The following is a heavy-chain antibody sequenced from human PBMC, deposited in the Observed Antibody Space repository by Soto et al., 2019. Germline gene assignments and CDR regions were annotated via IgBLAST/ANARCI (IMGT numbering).Heavy chain of an antibody. V-gene: IGHV1-69*13. Sequence: SVKVSCKASGGTFSSYAISWVRQAPGQGLEWMGGIIPIFGTANYAQKFQGRVTITADESTSTAYMELSSLRSEDTAVYYCASDLTVTTGYYYYYGMDVWGQGTTVTV. J-gene: IGHJ6*02. CDR2: IIPIFGTA. CDR1: GGTFSSYA. CDR3: ASDLTVTTGYYYYYGMDV. D-gene: IGHD4-17*01.